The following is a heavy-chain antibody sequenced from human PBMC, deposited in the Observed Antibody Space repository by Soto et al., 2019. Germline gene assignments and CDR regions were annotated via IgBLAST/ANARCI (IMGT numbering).Heavy chain of an antibody. CDR2: IMPLYAKP. V-gene: IGHV1-69*01. CDR1: GGTFNTYT. D-gene: IGHD1-26*01. J-gene: IGHJ6*02. Sequence: QVQLVQSGAEVKKPGSSVKVSCTASGGTFNTYTISWVRQVHGQGLEWMGGIMPLYAKPTYAQPFLGRLTIAEDDHTRTVYMELSSLRSEDTALYYCASLNNWSSGDGRIDVWGRGTAVSVSS. CDR3: ASLNNWSSGDGRIDV.